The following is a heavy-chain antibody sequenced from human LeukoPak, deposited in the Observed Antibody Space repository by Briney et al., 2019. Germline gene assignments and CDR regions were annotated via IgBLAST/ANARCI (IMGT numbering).Heavy chain of an antibody. V-gene: IGHV4-39*01. CDR3: ARHEWGVTGTSFDP. CDR1: GGSISSSRYY. J-gene: IGHJ5*02. CDR2: IYYSGTT. Sequence: SETLSLTCTVSGGSISSSRYYWGWIRQPPGKGLEWIGSIYYSGTTYYNPSLKSRVTISVDTSKNQFSLKLSSVTAADTAVYCCARHEWGVTGTSFDPWGQGTLVTVSS. D-gene: IGHD1-7*01.